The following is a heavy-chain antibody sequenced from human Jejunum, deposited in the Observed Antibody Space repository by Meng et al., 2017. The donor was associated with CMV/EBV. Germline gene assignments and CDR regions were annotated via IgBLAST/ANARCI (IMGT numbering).Heavy chain of an antibody. V-gene: IGHV4-59*01. CDR2: IYYSGST. D-gene: IGHD2/OR15-2a*01. J-gene: IGHJ4*02. CDR3: ARVLNSGTFYKFDY. Sequence: GGSINSYYWSWIRQPPGKGLEWIGNIYYSGSTNYNPFLKSRVTISVDTSKNQFSLKLSSVTAADTAVYYCARVLNSGTFYKFDYWGQGTLVTVSS. CDR1: GGSINSYY.